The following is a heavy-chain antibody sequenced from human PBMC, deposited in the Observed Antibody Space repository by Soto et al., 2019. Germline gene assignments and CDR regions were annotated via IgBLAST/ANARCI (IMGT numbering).Heavy chain of an antibody. CDR2: ISYDGDKT. CDR1: GFSFGSYV. Sequence: QVELVESGGGEVQPGRSLRLSCAASGFSFGSYVMNWVRQAPGKGLECVAVISYDGDKTYYADSVKGRFTISRDNSNSTLYLQMNSPRAEDTAIYYCARGAGATDYFDYWGQGALVTVSS. V-gene: IGHV3-33*05. J-gene: IGHJ4*02. CDR3: ARGAGATDYFDY. D-gene: IGHD1-26*01.